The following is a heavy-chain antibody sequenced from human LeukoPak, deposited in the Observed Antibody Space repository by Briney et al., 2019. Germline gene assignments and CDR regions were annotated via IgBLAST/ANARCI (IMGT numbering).Heavy chain of an antibody. CDR1: GFTFSSHW. J-gene: IGHJ6*02. D-gene: IGHD3-10*01. V-gene: IGHV3-7*04. CDR3: AKVIRGGYGMDV. CDR2: INQGGSET. Sequence: GGSLRLSCAASGFTFSSHWMSWVRQAPGKGLEWVANINQGGSETYYVDSVKGRFTISRDNAKNSLYLQLNSLRDEDTAVYFCAKVIRGGYGMDVWGQGTTVTVSS.